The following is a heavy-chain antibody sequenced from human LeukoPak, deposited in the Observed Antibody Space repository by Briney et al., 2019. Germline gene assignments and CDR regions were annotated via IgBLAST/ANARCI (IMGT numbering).Heavy chain of an antibody. CDR1: GGSISSSNW. D-gene: IGHD3-10*01. Sequence: SETLSLTCAVSGGSISSSNWWSWVRQPPGKGLEWIGEIYHSGSTNYNPSLKSRVTISVDKSKNQFSLKLSSVTAADTAVYYCARDPRLLWFGESPSYGMDVWGQGTTVTVSS. V-gene: IGHV4-4*02. CDR3: ARDPRLLWFGESPSYGMDV. J-gene: IGHJ6*02. CDR2: IYHSGST.